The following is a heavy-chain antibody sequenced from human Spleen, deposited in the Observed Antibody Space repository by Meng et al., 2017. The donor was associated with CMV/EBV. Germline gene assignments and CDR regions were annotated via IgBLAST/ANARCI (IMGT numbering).Heavy chain of an antibody. J-gene: IGHJ5*02. V-gene: IGHV1-8*01. Sequence: SCKAPGYTFTDYDINWVRQASGQGLEWLGWMNPNSGNAGYAQKFQGRVSMTRDTSISTAYMELTSLTSEDTAVYFCVRLAVRGVIGPWGQGTLVTVSS. CDR2: MNPNSGNA. D-gene: IGHD3-10*01. CDR1: GYTFTDYD. CDR3: VRLAVRGVIGP.